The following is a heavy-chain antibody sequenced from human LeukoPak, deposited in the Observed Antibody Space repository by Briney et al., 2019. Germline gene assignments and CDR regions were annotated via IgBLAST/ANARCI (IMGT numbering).Heavy chain of an antibody. V-gene: IGHV1-18*01. D-gene: IGHD3-22*01. CDR3: ARWYSSGYYYYFDY. J-gene: IGHJ4*02. CDR2: ISAYNGNT. CDR1: GGTFSSYA. Sequence: GASVKVSCKASGGTFSSYAISWVRQAPGQGLEWMGWISAYNGNTNYAQKLQGRVTMTTDTSTSPAYMELRSLRSDDTAVYYCARWYSSGYYYYFDYWGQGTLVTVSS.